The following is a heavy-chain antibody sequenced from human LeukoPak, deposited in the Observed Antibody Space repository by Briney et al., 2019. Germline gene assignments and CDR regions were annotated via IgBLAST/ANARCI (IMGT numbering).Heavy chain of an antibody. CDR1: EFTFSTYG. V-gene: IGHV3-23*01. D-gene: IGHD2-2*01. CDR3: ASRHAA. J-gene: IGHJ4*02. Sequence: PGGSLRLSCAASEFTFSTYGMSWVRQAPGKGLEWVSSISGSGGSTQYADSVQGRFAISRDNAKNTLYLQMNSLRAEDTAVYYCASRHAAGGQGTLVTVSS. CDR2: ISGSGGST.